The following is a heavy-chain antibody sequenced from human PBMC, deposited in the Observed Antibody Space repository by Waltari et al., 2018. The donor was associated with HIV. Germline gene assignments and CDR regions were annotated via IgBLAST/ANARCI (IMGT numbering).Heavy chain of an antibody. CDR1: GFTFMQFA. V-gene: IGHV3-23*01. CDR3: AKPLSSSYYSVHYYYGMDV. J-gene: IGHJ6*02. Sequence: EGQLLESGGAFVQPGGSLRLSCAASGFTFMQFALHLVPRAPGKGLEWVSGISDRGTETYYADSVRGRFTISRDNPKNTLYLQMNSLRAEDTAVYYCAKPLSSSYYSVHYYYGMDVWGQGTTVTVSS. D-gene: IGHD1-26*01. CDR2: ISDRGTET.